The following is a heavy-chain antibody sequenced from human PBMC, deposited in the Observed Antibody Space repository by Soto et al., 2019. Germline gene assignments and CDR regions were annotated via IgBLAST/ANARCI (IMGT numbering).Heavy chain of an antibody. V-gene: IGHV4-39*01. CDR3: ASPRHGYIDY. D-gene: IGHD3-22*01. Sequence: QLQLQESGPGLVKPSETLSLTCTVSGGSISSSSYYWGWIRQPPGKGLEWIGSIYYSGSTYYNPSLKSRVTIAVDTSKNQFSLKLSSVTAADTAVYYCASPRHGYIDYWGQGTLVTVSS. CDR2: IYYSGST. CDR1: GGSISSSSYY. J-gene: IGHJ4*02.